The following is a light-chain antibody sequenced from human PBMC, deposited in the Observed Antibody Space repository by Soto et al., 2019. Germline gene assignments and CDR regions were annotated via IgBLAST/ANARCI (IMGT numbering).Light chain of an antibody. CDR1: SSDVGGYNY. CDR2: EVS. J-gene: IGLJ1*01. V-gene: IGLV2-14*01. CDR3: SSYSSSGTLGV. Sequence: QSALTQPASVSGSPGQSITISCTGTSSDVGGYNYVSWYQQHPGKAPKLMMSEVSNRPSGVSNRFSGSKSGNTASLTISGLQADDEADYYCSSYSSSGTLGVFGTGTKVTVL.